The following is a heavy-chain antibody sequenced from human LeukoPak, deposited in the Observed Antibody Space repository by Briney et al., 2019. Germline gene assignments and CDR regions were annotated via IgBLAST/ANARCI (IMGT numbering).Heavy chain of an antibody. CDR1: GFTFSNYA. D-gene: IGHD6-13*01. CDR2: ISYEGSNK. Sequence: GRSLRLSCAASGFTFSNYAMHWVRQAPGKGLEWVAVISYEGSNKYYADSVKGRFTISRDTSKNTLYLQMNSLRAEDTAVYYCAGSWSPYDAFDIWGQGTMVSVSS. CDR3: AGSWSPYDAFDI. V-gene: IGHV3-30*04. J-gene: IGHJ3*02.